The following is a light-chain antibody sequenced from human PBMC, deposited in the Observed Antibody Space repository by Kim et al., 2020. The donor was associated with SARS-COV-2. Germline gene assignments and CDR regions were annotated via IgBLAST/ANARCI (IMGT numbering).Light chain of an antibody. CDR3: QQYNSYTLT. Sequence: ALVGDQVSIPCRASQGISNSVAWVKQRPGKAPKSLIYAASSLQSGVPSKFRGSGSVTDFTLTISSLQPEDFATYYCQQYNSYTLTFGGGTKVDIK. CDR2: AAS. J-gene: IGKJ4*01. V-gene: IGKV1-16*02. CDR1: QGISNS.